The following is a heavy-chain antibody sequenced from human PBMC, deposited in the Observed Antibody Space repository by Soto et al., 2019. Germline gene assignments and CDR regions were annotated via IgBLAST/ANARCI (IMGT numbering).Heavy chain of an antibody. D-gene: IGHD1-1*01. J-gene: IGHJ3*02. Sequence: EVQLVESGGGLLQPGGSLRLYCAGSGFTFSDFWMNWGRQAPGKGLEWVANIKQDGSEKHYVDSVKGRFTISRDNAKTSPYLQMITLRATDTAVYYCLTTTSAFGMWRQGTMVTVSS. CDR3: LTTTSAFGM. CDR1: GFTFSDFW. V-gene: IGHV3-7*01. CDR2: IKQDGSEK.